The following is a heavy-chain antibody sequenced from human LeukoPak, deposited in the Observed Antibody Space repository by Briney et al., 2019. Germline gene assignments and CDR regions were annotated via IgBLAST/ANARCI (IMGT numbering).Heavy chain of an antibody. CDR1: GSTFSSYS. J-gene: IGHJ4*02. Sequence: GGSLRLSCAASGSTFSSYSMNWVRRAPGKGLEWVSSISSSSSCIYYADSVKGRFTISRDNAKNSLYLQMNSLRAEDTAVYYCARDWLEFGELSSYFDYWGQGTLVTVSS. V-gene: IGHV3-21*01. D-gene: IGHD3-10*01. CDR3: ARDWLEFGELSSYFDY. CDR2: ISSSSSCI.